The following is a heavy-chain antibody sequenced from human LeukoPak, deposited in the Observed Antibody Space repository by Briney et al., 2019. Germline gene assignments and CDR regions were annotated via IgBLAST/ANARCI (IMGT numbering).Heavy chain of an antibody. CDR2: IYYSGST. D-gene: IGHD5-12*01. CDR3: ARHGPRYSGYDRLDY. J-gene: IGHJ4*02. V-gene: IGHV4-59*08. Sequence: PSETLSLTCTVSGGSISSYYWSWIRQPPGKGLEWIGYIYYSGSTNYNPSLKSRVTISVDTSKNQFSLKLSSVTAADTAVYYCARHGPRYSGYDRLDYRGQGTLVTVSS. CDR1: GGSISSYY.